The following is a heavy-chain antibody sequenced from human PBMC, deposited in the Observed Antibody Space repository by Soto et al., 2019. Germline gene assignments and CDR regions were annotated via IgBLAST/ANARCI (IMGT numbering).Heavy chain of an antibody. Sequence: QVQLVQSGAEVKKPGSSVKVSCKASGGTFSSYAISWVRQAPGQGLEWMGGFIPIFGTANYAQKFQGRVRITADESTSTADMGLSSLRSEDTAVYYCARDGYSSSWYSRYNWFDPWGQGTLVTVSS. D-gene: IGHD6-13*01. CDR3: ARDGYSSSWYSRYNWFDP. V-gene: IGHV1-69*01. CDR2: FIPIFGTA. CDR1: GGTFSSYA. J-gene: IGHJ5*02.